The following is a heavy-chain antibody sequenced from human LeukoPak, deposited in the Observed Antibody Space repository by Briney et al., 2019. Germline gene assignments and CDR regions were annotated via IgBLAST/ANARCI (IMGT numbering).Heavy chain of an antibody. Sequence: PGGSLRLSCAASGFTFSSYEMNWVRQAPGKGLEWVSYISSSGSTIYYADSVKGRFTISRDNAKNSLYLQMNSLRAEDTAVYHCARVGEQWRAFDIWGQGTMVTVSS. CDR3: ARVGEQWRAFDI. D-gene: IGHD6-19*01. J-gene: IGHJ3*02. V-gene: IGHV3-48*03. CDR2: ISSSGSTI. CDR1: GFTFSSYE.